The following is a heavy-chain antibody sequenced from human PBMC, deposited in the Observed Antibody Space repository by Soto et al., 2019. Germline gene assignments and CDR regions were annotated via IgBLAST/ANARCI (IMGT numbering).Heavy chain of an antibody. CDR3: ARDHDSNYYDSSGYFY. V-gene: IGHV3-7*03. J-gene: IGHJ4*02. CDR2: IKQDGSEK. Sequence: PGGSLRLSCAASGFTFSSYWMSWVRQAPGKGLEWVANIKQDGSEKYYVDSVKGRFTISRDNAKNSLYLQMNSLRAEDTAVYYCARDHDSNYYDSSGYFYWGQGTLVTVSS. D-gene: IGHD3-22*01. CDR1: GFTFSSYW.